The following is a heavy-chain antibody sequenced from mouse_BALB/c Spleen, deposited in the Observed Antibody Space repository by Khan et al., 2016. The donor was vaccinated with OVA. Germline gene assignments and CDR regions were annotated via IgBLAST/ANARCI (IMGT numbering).Heavy chain of an antibody. Sequence: QVQLKESGAEVVRPGASVTLSCKASGYTFTDYEMHWVKQTPVHGLEWIGAIDPETGGTAYNQKFKGKATLTADKSSNTAYMGLRSLTSEDSTVYFCSRWAPYGMDYWGQGTSVTVSS. CDR3: SRWAPYGMDY. J-gene: IGHJ4*01. V-gene: IGHV1-15*01. CDR2: IDPETGGT. CDR1: GYTFTDYE.